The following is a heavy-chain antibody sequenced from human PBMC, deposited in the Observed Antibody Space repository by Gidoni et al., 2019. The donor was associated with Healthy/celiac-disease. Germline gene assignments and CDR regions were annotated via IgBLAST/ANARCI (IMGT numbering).Heavy chain of an antibody. V-gene: IGHV4-38-2*02. CDR1: GYSISSGYY. CDR2: IYHSGST. J-gene: IGHJ4*02. Sequence: QVQLQESGPGLVKPSETLSLTCTVSGYSISSGYYWGWIRQPPGKGLEWIGSIYHSGSTYYNPSLKSRVTISVDTSKNQFSLKLSSVTAADTAVYYCASTSRTFLYWGQGTLVTVSS. CDR3: ASTSRTFLY.